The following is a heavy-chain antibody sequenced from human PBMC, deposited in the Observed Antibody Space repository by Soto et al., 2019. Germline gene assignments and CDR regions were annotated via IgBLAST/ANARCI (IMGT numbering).Heavy chain of an antibody. V-gene: IGHV3-48*02. CDR2: ISSSSSTI. CDR1: GFTFSSYS. J-gene: IGHJ6*02. D-gene: IGHD4-17*01. Sequence: EVQLVESGGGLVQPGGSLRLSCAASGFTFSSYSMNWVRQAPGKGLEWVSYISSSSSTIYYADSVKGRFTISRDNAKNSVYRQMNSLRDDDTAVYYCARDQAYGDYDYYYGMDVWGQGTTVTVSS. CDR3: ARDQAYGDYDYYYGMDV.